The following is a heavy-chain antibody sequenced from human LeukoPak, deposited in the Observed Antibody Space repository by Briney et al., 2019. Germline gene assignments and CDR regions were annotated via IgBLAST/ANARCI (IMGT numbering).Heavy chain of an antibody. CDR1: GGSISSSSYY. CDR2: IYHSGRT. CDR3: ARVPSVGMTTNPFDY. V-gene: IGHV4-39*07. Sequence: SETLSLTCTVSGGSISSSSYYWGWIRQPPGKGLEWIGGIYHSGRTSYNPSLKSRVTISVDTSKNQFSLKLTSVTAADTAVYFCARVPSVGMTTNPFDYWGQGTLVTVSS. J-gene: IGHJ4*02. D-gene: IGHD5-24*01.